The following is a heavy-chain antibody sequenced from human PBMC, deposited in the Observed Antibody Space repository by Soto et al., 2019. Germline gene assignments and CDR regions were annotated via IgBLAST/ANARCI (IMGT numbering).Heavy chain of an antibody. CDR3: ARDYCSGGSCYSFPGAFDI. CDR1: GGSISSGGYY. D-gene: IGHD2-15*01. Sequence: PSETLSLTCTVSGGSISSGGYYWSWIRQHPGKGLEWIGYIYYSGSTYYNPSLKSRVTISVDTSKNQFSLKLSSVTAADTAVYYCARDYCSGGSCYSFPGAFDIWGQGTMVTVSS. V-gene: IGHV4-31*03. J-gene: IGHJ3*02. CDR2: IYYSGST.